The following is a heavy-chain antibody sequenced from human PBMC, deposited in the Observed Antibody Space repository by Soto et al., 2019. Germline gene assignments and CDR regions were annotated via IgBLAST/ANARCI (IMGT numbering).Heavy chain of an antibody. D-gene: IGHD5-12*01. CDR1: GYTFTRSG. CDR2: ISTYNGDT. V-gene: IGHV1-18*01. Sequence: ASVKVSCKASGYTFTRSGISWVRQAPGQGLEWMGWISTYNGDTNYAQTFQGRVTMTTDTSTSTVHMEVRSLRSDDTAVYYCAREGVAPYYFYGMDCWGQGTPVTVSS. CDR3: AREGVAPYYFYGMDC. J-gene: IGHJ6*02.